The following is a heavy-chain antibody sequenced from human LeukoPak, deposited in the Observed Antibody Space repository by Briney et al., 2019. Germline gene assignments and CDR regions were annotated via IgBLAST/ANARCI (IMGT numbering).Heavy chain of an antibody. J-gene: IGHJ4*02. CDR1: GVTFSGYA. CDR2: ISYDGSNA. D-gene: IGHD3-10*01. V-gene: IGHV3-30-3*01. Sequence: AGSLRLSCAASGVTFSGYAMHWVRHAPGKALEWVAVISYDGSNAYYADFVKGRFTISRDNSQNTLYLQMNSLSVDDTAVYYCARVGYYASGPFSYFDYWGQGTLVTVSS. CDR3: ARVGYYASGPFSYFDY.